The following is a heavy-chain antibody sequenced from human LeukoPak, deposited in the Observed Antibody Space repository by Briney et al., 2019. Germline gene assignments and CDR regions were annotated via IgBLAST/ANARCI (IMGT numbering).Heavy chain of an antibody. CDR2: ISWNSNTI. J-gene: IGHJ5*02. CDR1: GFTFDDYA. D-gene: IGHD1-26*01. CDR3: VKGNSGSYSQDWFDP. Sequence: PGGSLRLSCAASGFTFDDYAMHWVRQVPGKGLEWVSGISWNSNTIGYADSVKGRFTIFRDNAKNSLYLQMNSLRAEDMAFYYCVKGNSGSYSQDWFDPWGQGTLVTVSP. V-gene: IGHV3-9*03.